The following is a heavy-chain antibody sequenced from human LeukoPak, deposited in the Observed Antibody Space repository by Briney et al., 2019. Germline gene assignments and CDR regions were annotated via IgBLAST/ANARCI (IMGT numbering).Heavy chain of an antibody. D-gene: IGHD5-18*01. CDR3: AAVDTAMAFDY. CDR2: IYTSGST. CDR1: GGSISSGSYY. Sequence: SETLSLTCTVSGGSISSGSYYWSWIRQPAGKGLEWIGRIYTSGSTNYNPSLKSRVTISVDTSKNQFSLKLSSVTAADTAVYYCAAVDTAMAFDYWGQGTLVTVSS. J-gene: IGHJ4*02. V-gene: IGHV4-61*02.